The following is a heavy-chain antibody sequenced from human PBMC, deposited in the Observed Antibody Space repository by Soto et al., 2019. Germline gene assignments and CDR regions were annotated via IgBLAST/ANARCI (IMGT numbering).Heavy chain of an antibody. CDR1: GYTFTSYG. Sequence: ASVKVSCKASGYTFTSYGISWVRQAPGQGLEWMGWISAYNGNTNYAQKLQGRVTMTTDTSTSTAYMELRSLRSDDTAVYYCARVRGPQYYYDSSGSFFDYWGQGTLVTVSS. J-gene: IGHJ4*02. CDR2: ISAYNGNT. V-gene: IGHV1-18*01. D-gene: IGHD3-22*01. CDR3: ARVRGPQYYYDSSGSFFDY.